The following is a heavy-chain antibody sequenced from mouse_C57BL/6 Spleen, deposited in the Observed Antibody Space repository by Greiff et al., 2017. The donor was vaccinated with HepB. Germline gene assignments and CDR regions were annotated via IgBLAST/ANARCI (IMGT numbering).Heavy chain of an antibody. V-gene: IGHV1-59*01. CDR3: ARIYYGNLDY. CDR1: GYTFTSYW. J-gene: IGHJ2*01. Sequence: QVQLQQSGAELVRPGTSVKLSCKASGYTFTSYWMHWVKQRPGQGLEWIGVIDPSDSYTNYNQKFKGKATLTVDTSSSTAYMQLSSLTSEDSAVYYCARIYYGNLDYWGQGTTLTVSS. D-gene: IGHD2-1*01. CDR2: IDPSDSYT.